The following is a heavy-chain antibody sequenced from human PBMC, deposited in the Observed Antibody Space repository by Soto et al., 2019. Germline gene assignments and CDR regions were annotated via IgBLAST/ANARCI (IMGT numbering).Heavy chain of an antibody. D-gene: IGHD3-9*01. CDR3: ARLIHFLTTSCLFAY. J-gene: IGHJ4*02. CDR2: INYSGTT. V-gene: IGHV4-39*01. CDR1: GGSISSSSYY. Sequence: SETLSLTCTVSGGSISSSSYYWAWVRQPPGKGPEWIGSINYSGTTYYNSSLKSRVTISVDTSKNQFSLKLSSVTAADTSVFYCARLIHFLTTSCLFAYWGQGSLVPVSS.